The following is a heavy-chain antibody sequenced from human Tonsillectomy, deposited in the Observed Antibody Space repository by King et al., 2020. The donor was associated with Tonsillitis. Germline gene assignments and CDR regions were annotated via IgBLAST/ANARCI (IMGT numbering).Heavy chain of an antibody. CDR3: ARHGDLISRTDTKGGFDS. D-gene: IGHD2-21*02. CDR1: GSSIRSSSYF. J-gene: IGHJ4*02. V-gene: IGHV4-39*01. Sequence: VQLQESGPGLVKPSETLSLTCTVSGSSIRSSSYFWGWIRQPPGKGLEWIGSIYHSGGTYYNPSLQSRVTISGDTSENQFSLEMTSVTAADTAVFYCARHGDLISRTDTKGGFDSWGQGTLVSVSS. CDR2: IYHSGGT.